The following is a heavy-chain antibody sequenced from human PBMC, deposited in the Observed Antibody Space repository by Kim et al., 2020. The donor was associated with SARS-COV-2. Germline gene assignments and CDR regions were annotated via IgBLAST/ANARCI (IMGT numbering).Heavy chain of an antibody. Sequence: ASVKVSCKTPGNTFASFFIHWVRQAPGQGLEWMGLTHLGGDRTNFAQIFQGRISIITDTYTTTVFMDLSSLTSDDTAVYYCAREPDGTGNLETWGQGTLV. D-gene: IGHD1-7*01. CDR3: AREPDGTGNLET. CDR2: THLGGDRT. CDR1: GNTFASFF. V-gene: IGHV1-46*01. J-gene: IGHJ4*02.